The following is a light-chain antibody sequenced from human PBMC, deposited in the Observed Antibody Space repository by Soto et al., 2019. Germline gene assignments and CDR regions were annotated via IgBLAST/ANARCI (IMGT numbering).Light chain of an antibody. CDR1: SSNIGVDYD. CDR3: QSYDSSLSGSV. Sequence: QSVLTQPPSVSGAPGQRVTIPCTGSSSNIGVDYDVHWYQQLPGTAPKLLIYGNNNRPSGVSDRFSGSQSGTSASLAITGLQAEDEADYYCQSYDSSLSGSVFGGGTKVTVL. V-gene: IGLV1-40*01. J-gene: IGLJ3*02. CDR2: GNN.